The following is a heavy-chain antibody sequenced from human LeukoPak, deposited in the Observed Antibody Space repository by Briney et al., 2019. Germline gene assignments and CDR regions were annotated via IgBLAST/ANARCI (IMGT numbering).Heavy chain of an antibody. CDR2: INPKSGGT. V-gene: IGHV1-2*02. J-gene: IGHJ4*02. Sequence: ASVTVSCKASGYSFTDYFMHWVRQAPGQGLEWMGWINPKSGGTKYAEKFQGRVTMTRDTSINTAYLELSRLRSDDTAVYYCARVVGSRWVFFHYFDYWGQGTLVTVSS. CDR3: ARVVGSRWVFFHYFDY. D-gene: IGHD6-19*01. CDR1: GYSFTDYF.